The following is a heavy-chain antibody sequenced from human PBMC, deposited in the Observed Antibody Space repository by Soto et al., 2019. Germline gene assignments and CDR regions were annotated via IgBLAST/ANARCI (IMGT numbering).Heavy chain of an antibody. V-gene: IGHV4-31*03. CDR2: IYHTGST. CDR1: CVTVSSDAYY. CDR3: ARYRFSGTKWSKFDY. D-gene: IGHD3-16*02. Sequence: SSETLSLTCTVSCVTVSSDAYYWSWIRQPPGKGLEWIGNIYHTGSTYYSPSLKSRVDISLDRSTNQFSLRLSSVTAADTAVYYCARYRFSGTKWSKFDYWGQGTLVTV. J-gene: IGHJ4*02.